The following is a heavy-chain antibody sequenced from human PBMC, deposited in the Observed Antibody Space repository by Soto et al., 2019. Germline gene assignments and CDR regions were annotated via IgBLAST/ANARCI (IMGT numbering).Heavy chain of an antibody. CDR2: IGTAGDT. J-gene: IGHJ4*02. Sequence: GGSLRLSCAASGFTFSSYDMHWVRQATGKGLEWVSAIGTAGDTYYPGSVKGRFTISRENAKNSLYLQMNSLRAGDTAVYYCARGPSGGSSEYYFDYWGQGTLVTVS. CDR3: ARGPSGGSSEYYFDY. D-gene: IGHD2-15*01. V-gene: IGHV3-13*01. CDR1: GFTFSSYD.